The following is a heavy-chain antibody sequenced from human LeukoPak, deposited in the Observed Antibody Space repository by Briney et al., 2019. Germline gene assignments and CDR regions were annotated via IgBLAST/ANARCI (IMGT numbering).Heavy chain of an antibody. CDR1: DGSISSYY. CDR3: ARDKGPYWYFDL. J-gene: IGHJ2*01. V-gene: IGHV4-59*01. Sequence: SETLSLTCAVSDGSISSYYWNWIRQPPGKGLGWIGNIYNSGSTDYNPSLKGRVTISVNLSKKLISLKLTSVTAADTALYYCARDKGPYWYFDLWGRGTLVTVSS. CDR2: IYNSGST.